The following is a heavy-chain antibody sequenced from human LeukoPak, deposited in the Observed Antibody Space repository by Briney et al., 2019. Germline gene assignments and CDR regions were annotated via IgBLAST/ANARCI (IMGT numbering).Heavy chain of an antibody. J-gene: IGHJ3*02. D-gene: IGHD3-22*01. CDR3: ARDFYDSSGYHHDSFDI. V-gene: IGHV3-64*01. CDR2: ISSNGGST. CDR1: GFTFSSYA. Sequence: GGSLRLSCEASGFTFSSYAMHWVRQAPGKGLEYVSAISSNGGSTYYANSVKGRFTISRDNAKNSLYLQMNSLRAEDTAVYYCARDFYDSSGYHHDSFDIWGQGTMVTVSS.